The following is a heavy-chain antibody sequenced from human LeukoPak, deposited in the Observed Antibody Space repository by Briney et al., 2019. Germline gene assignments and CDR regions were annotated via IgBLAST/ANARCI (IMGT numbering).Heavy chain of an antibody. D-gene: IGHD3-10*01. J-gene: IGHJ4*02. V-gene: IGHV3-30-3*01. CDR1: GFTFSSYA. CDR2: ISYDGSNK. CDR3: ARDRSPAVLLWFGELLL. Sequence: TGGSLRLSCAASGFTFSSYAMHWVRQAPGKGLEWVAVISYDGSNKYYADSVKGRFTISRDDSKNTLYLQMNSLRAEDTAVYYCARDRSPAVLLWFGELLLWGQGTLVTVSS.